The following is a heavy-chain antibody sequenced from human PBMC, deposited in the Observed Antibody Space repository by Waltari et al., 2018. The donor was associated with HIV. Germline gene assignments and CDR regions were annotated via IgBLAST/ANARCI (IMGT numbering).Heavy chain of an antibody. CDR3: ARGSARLWDFDY. D-gene: IGHD7-27*01. CDR1: GFPFSSYS. Sequence: EVQLVESGGGLVQPGGSLRLSCAAFGFPFSSYSMNWVRQAPGKGLEGISYISSSSSTIYYADSVKGRFTVSRDNAKNSLYLQMNSLRDEDTAVYYCARGSARLWDFDYWGQGTLVTVSS. J-gene: IGHJ4*02. CDR2: ISSSSSTI. V-gene: IGHV3-48*02.